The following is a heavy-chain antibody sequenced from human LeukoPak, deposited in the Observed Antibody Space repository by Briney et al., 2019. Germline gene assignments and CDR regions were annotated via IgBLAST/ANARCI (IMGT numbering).Heavy chain of an antibody. Sequence: GGSLRLSCAASGFTFSTCGMSWVRQAPGKGLEWVSGISRSGGSTYYADSVKGRFTISRDNSKNTLYLQMNSLRVEDTAVYYCAKGDIYYFDYWGQGTLVTVSS. V-gene: IGHV3-23*01. CDR2: ISRSGGST. CDR3: AKGDIYYFDY. J-gene: IGHJ4*02. CDR1: GFTFSTCG. D-gene: IGHD2-15*01.